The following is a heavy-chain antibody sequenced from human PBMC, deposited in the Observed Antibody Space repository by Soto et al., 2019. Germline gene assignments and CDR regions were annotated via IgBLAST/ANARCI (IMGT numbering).Heavy chain of an antibody. CDR2: IWYDGSNK. CDR3: ARNAGPGIAAAGIGY. D-gene: IGHD6-13*01. J-gene: IGHJ4*02. Sequence: QVQLVESGGGVVQPGRSLRLSCAASGFTFSSYGMHWVRQAPGKGLEWVAVIWYDGSNKYYADSVKGRFTISRDNSKNTLYLQMNSLRAEDTAVYYCARNAGPGIAAAGIGYWGQGTLVTVSS. CDR1: GFTFSSYG. V-gene: IGHV3-33*01.